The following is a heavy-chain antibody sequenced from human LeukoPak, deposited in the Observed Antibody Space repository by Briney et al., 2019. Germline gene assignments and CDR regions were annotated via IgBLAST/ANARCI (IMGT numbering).Heavy chain of an antibody. V-gene: IGHV1-46*01. J-gene: IGHJ6*02. CDR2: VNPSGGTT. CDR3: ARDLLRVTTSAHGMDV. D-gene: IGHD3-16*01. CDR1: GYTFTSHY. Sequence: ASVKVSCKTSGYTFTSHYMHWVRQAPGQGLEWMGMVNPSGGTTAYAQKFQGRVTMTRDTSTTTVNLELSSLRSDDTAVYYCARDLLRVTTSAHGMDVWGQGTTVTVSS.